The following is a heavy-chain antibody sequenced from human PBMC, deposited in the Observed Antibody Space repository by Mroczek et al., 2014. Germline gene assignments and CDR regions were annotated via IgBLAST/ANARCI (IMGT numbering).Heavy chain of an antibody. D-gene: IGHD6-13*01. V-gene: IGHV3-30*18. CDR1: GFTFSSYG. CDR2: ISYDGSNK. J-gene: IGHJ4*02. CDR3: AKEEDSSSWPLIDY. Sequence: QVQLVESGGGVVQPGRSLRLSCAASGFTFSSYGMHWVRQAPGKGLEWVAVISYDGSNKYYADSVKGRFTISRDNSKNTLYLQMNSLRAEDTAVYYCAKEEDSSSWPLIDYWGQGTLVTVSS.